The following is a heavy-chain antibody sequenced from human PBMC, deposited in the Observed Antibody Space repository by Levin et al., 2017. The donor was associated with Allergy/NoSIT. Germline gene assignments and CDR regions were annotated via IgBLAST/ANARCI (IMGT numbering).Heavy chain of an antibody. D-gene: IGHD3-10*02. J-gene: IGHJ4*02. V-gene: IGHV3-74*01. CDR2: INSDGSGT. CDR3: ARVFVRGVIAH. CDR1: GFTFSNYW. Sequence: GGSLRLSCGASGFTFSNYWMHWVRQAPGKGLVWVSCINSDGSGTNYADFVKGRFTISRDNAKNTLYLQMNSLRAEDTAIYYCARVFVRGVIAHWGQGALVTVSS.